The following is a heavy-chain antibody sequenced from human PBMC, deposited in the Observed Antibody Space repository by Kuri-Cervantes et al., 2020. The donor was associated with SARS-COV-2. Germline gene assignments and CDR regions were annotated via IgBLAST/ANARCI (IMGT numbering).Heavy chain of an antibody. D-gene: IGHD2-2*02. CDR2: IFHDGST. Sequence: SETLSLTCVVSGGAIDTYNRWTWVRQTPGKGLQWIGEIFHDGSTKFNPSLSLTGRVTMSLDKSKDQFPLNLTSVTAADTAVYYCARESTYTFDIWGQGTLVTVSS. V-gene: IGHV4-4*02. CDR3: ARESTYTFDI. CDR1: GGAIDTYNR. J-gene: IGHJ3*02.